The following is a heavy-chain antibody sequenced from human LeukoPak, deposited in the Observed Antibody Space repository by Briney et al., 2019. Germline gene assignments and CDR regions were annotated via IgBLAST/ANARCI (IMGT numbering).Heavy chain of an antibody. CDR1: GFTFSNYG. Sequence: GGSLRLSCVASGFTFSNYGIHWVRQAPGKGLEWVAVISSDGTTKYYADSVKGRFTISRDNSQNTLFLQMNSLRLEDTAVYYCARAGNWNYFDYWGQGTLVTVSS. CDR2: ISSDGTTK. J-gene: IGHJ4*02. V-gene: IGHV3-30*03. D-gene: IGHD1-20*01. CDR3: ARAGNWNYFDY.